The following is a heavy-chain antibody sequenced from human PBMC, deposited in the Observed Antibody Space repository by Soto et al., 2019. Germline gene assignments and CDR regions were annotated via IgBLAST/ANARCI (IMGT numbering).Heavy chain of an antibody. CDR3: AREGAHNSGYSYGHY. V-gene: IGHV1-69*01. CDR1: GGTFSSYA. CDR2: IIPIFGTA. Sequence: QVQLVQSGAEVKKPGSSVKVSCKASGGTFSSYAISWVRQAPGQGLEWMGGIIPIFGTANYEQKCQGRVTITADESTSTAYMERSSLRSEDTAVYYCAREGAHNSGYSYGHYWGQGPLVTVSS. D-gene: IGHD5-18*01. J-gene: IGHJ4*02.